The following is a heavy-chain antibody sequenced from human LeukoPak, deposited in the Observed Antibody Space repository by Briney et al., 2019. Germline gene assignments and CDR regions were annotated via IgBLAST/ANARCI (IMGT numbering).Heavy chain of an antibody. D-gene: IGHD4-17*01. J-gene: IGHJ4*02. V-gene: IGHV5-51*01. CDR1: GYIFTSYW. CDR3: ARRAVYGGYQFDY. Sequence: GASLQISCQGSGYIFTSYWIGWGRQLPGKGLEWMGIIYPGYSDTRYRPSFQRPFTISAHNSISTAYLQWSSLKASDTAMYYCARRAVYGGYQFDYWGQGTLVTVSS. CDR2: IYPGYSDT.